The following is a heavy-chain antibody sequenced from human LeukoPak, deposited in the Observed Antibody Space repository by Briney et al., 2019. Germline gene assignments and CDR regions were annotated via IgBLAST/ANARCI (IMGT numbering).Heavy chain of an antibody. Sequence: PGGSLRLSCAASGFTFSSYAMTWVRQAPGKGLEWVSAISGSGGSTYYADSVKGRFTISRDNSKNTLYLQMNSLRAEDTAVYYCAKAPPTYSPVDTTMGPWEYFDYWGQGTLVTVSS. J-gene: IGHJ4*02. D-gene: IGHD5-18*01. CDR1: GFTFSSYA. CDR2: ISGSGGST. CDR3: AKAPPTYSPVDTTMGPWEYFDY. V-gene: IGHV3-23*01.